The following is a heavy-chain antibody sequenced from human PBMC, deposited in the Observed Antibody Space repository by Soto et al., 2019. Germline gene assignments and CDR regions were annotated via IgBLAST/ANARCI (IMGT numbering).Heavy chain of an antibody. D-gene: IGHD5-12*01. V-gene: IGHV4-59*01. J-gene: IGHJ6*03. CDR2: IYYSGST. Sequence: TNSVSEGYSITFYWILIRKNQGKGLEWIGYIYYSGSTNYNPSLKSRVTISVDTSKNQFSLKLSSVTAADTAVYYCARLYSGSDYYYYMDVRGKGPTVTVSS. CDR3: ARLYSGSDYYYYMDV. CDR1: EGYSITFY.